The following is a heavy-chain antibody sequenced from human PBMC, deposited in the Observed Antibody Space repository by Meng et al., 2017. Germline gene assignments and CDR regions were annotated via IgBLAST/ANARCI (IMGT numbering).Heavy chain of an antibody. D-gene: IGHD3-16*02. CDR1: GFTFDDYA. Sequence: SLKISCAASGFTFDDYAMHWVRQAPGKGLEWVSGISWNSGSIGYADSVKGRFTISRDNAKNSLYLQMNSLRAEDMALYYCAKGQKKLGLRLGELSSPKYWGQGTLVTVSS. CDR3: AKGQKKLGLRLGELSSPKY. V-gene: IGHV3-9*03. J-gene: IGHJ4*02. CDR2: ISWNSGSI.